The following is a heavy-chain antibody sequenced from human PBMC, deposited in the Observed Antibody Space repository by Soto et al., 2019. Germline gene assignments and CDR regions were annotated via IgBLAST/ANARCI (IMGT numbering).Heavy chain of an antibody. CDR3: AHRVGSNWYIFDN. D-gene: IGHD6-13*01. V-gene: IGHV2-5*01. CDR1: GFSLNITDVA. CDR2: IIWIDEK. J-gene: IGHJ4*02. Sequence: QITLKESGPTLVKPTQPLTLTCTFSGFSLNITDVAVGWVRQPPGKALEWVALIIWIDEKRYSPSLKSRLTITKDTSKNQVVLTMTNMDPVDTATYYCAHRVGSNWYIFDNWGQGTLVTVSS.